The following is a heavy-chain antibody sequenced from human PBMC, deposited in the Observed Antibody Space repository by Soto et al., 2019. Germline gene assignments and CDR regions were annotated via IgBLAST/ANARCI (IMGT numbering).Heavy chain of an antibody. CDR3: ARDTLAVAGTAYGMDV. D-gene: IGHD6-19*01. CDR2: ISAYNGNT. Sequence: ASVKVSCKASGYTFTSYGISWVRQAPGQGLEWMGWISAYNGNTNYAQKLQGRVTMTTDTSTSTAYMELRSLRSDDTAVYYCARDTLAVAGTAYGMDVWGQGTTVTVSS. CDR1: GYTFTSYG. V-gene: IGHV1-18*01. J-gene: IGHJ6*02.